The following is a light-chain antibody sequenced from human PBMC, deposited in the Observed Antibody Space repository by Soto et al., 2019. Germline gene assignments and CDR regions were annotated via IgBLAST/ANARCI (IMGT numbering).Light chain of an antibody. CDR1: QSVTSSF. CDR2: AAS. CDR3: QQYRSSPIT. V-gene: IGKV3-20*01. J-gene: IGKJ5*01. Sequence: EIVLTQSPGTLSLSPGERASLSCRASQSVTSSFLAWYQQKPGQAPRLLIYAASRRATGIPARFSGGGSGTEFSLTISRLEPEDFAVYFCQQYRSSPITFGQGTRLEIK.